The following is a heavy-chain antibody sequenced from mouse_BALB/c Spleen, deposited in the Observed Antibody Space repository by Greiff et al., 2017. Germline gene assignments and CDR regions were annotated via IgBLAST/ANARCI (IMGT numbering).Heavy chain of an antibody. D-gene: IGHD1-1*01. V-gene: IGHV2-9*02. CDR1: GFSLTSYG. CDR3: ARDQGTSYYAAWFAY. CDR2: IWAGGST. Sequence: VKLVESGPGLVAPSQSLSITCTVSGFSLTSYGVHWVRQPPGKGLEWLGVIWAGGSTNYNSALMSRLSISKDNSKSQVFLKMNSLQTDDTAMYYCARDQGTSYYAAWFAYWGQGTLVTVSA. J-gene: IGHJ3*01.